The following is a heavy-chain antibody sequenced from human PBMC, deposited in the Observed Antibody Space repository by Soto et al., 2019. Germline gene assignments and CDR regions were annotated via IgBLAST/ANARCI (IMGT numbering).Heavy chain of an antibody. CDR3: ARRYGYSFDY. V-gene: IGHV4-59*08. CDR2: IYYSGST. CDR1: GGSINRYY. Sequence: SGTLSLTRTVSGGSINRYYWSWIRQPPGKGLEWIGYIYYSGSTNYNPSLKSRVTISVDTSKNQFSLKLSSVTAADTAVYYCARRYGYSFDYWGQGTLVTVSS. J-gene: IGHJ4*02. D-gene: IGHD1-1*01.